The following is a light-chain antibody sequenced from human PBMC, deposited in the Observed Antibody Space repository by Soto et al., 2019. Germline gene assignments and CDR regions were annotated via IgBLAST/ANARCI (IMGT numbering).Light chain of an antibody. CDR2: DVS. J-gene: IGLJ2*01. CDR3: SSYTISTSVL. CDR1: SSDVGGYNY. Sequence: QAVLTQPASVSGSPGQSISISCTGTSSDVGGYNYVSWYQQYPGKAPQLMIYDVSNRPSGVSNRFSGSKSGNTASLTISGLQAEDEADYYCSSYTISTSVLFGGGTKLTVL. V-gene: IGLV2-14*01.